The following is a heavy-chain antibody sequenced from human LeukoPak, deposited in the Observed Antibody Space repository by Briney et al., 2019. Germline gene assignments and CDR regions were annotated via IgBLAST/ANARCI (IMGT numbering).Heavy chain of an antibody. Sequence: GGSLRLSCAASGFTFSSYSMNWVRQAPGKGLEWVSSIRSSGTHIYYADSVKGRFTISRSNAKNSLYLQMNSLRAEDTAVYYCARGIVGATRWFDPWGQGTLVTVSS. CDR1: GFTFSSYS. J-gene: IGHJ5*02. D-gene: IGHD1-26*01. V-gene: IGHV3-21*01. CDR2: IRSSGTHI. CDR3: ARGIVGATRWFDP.